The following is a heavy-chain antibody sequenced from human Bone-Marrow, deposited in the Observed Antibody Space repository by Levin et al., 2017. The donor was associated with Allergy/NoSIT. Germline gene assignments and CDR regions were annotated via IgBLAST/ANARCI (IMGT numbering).Heavy chain of an antibody. J-gene: IGHJ4*02. CDR3: TRVYTGSAFEH. V-gene: IGHV4-39*07. D-gene: IGHD1-26*01. CDR2: ISYYGST. Sequence: RSQTLSLPCTVSGGSIPTSPYYWGWIRQAPGKGLEWIASISYYGSTHYNSSLQSRVTISRDTSKNQFSLTLSSVTAADTAVYYCTRVYTGSAFEHWGQGTLVTVSS. CDR1: GGSIPTSPYY.